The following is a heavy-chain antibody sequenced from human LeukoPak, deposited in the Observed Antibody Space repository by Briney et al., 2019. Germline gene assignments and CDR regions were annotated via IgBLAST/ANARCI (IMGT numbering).Heavy chain of an antibody. D-gene: IGHD3-22*01. CDR1: GFTFSSYG. CDR3: AGDRAYYDSSGYYGTVY. V-gene: IGHV3-33*01. CDR2: IWYDGSNK. J-gene: IGHJ4*02. Sequence: GRSLRLSCAASGFTFSSYGMHWVRQAPGKGLEWVAVIWYDGSNKYSADSVKGRFTISRDNSKNTLYLQMNSLRAEDTAVYYCAGDRAYYDSSGYYGTVYWGQGTLVTVSS.